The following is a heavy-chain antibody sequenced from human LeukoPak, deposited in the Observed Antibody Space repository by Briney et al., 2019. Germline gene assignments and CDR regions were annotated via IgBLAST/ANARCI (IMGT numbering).Heavy chain of an antibody. Sequence: PSETLSLTCTVSSGSFSSRSYYCGWIRQPPGMGLEWVATINYSRTGHHNPSLKSRATASVDTSKTHLYLKLSSVTAADTAVYYCARRRGGVQLWGDWGQGTLVTVLS. CDR1: SGSFSSRSYY. CDR3: ARRRGGVQLWGD. V-gene: IGHV4-39*01. J-gene: IGHJ4*02. D-gene: IGHD5-18*01. CDR2: INYSRTG.